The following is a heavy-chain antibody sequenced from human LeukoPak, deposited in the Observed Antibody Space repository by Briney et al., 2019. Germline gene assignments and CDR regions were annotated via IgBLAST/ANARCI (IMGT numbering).Heavy chain of an antibody. V-gene: IGHV3-66*02. D-gene: IGHD3-16*01. J-gene: IGHJ6*03. CDR3: ARHYAATHYYYMDV. Sequence: GGSLRLSCAASGFTVSSNYMSWVRQAPGKGLEWVSVIYSGGSTSYADSVTGRFTISRDDSKNTLYLQMNSLRVEDTAVYYCARHYAATHYYYMDVWGKGNTVTVSS. CDR1: GFTVSSNY. CDR2: IYSGGST.